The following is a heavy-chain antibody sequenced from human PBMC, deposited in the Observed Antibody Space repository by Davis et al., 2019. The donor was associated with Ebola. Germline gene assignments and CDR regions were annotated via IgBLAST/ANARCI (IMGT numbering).Heavy chain of an antibody. CDR2: IYTGDSDT. CDR1: GNSFTSHW. J-gene: IGHJ4*02. Sequence: GESLKISCKDSGNSFTSHWIGWVRQMPGKGLEWMGIIYTGDSDTRYSPSFRGQVTISADKSTKTAFLVWTGLKASDTAMYYCARMGKSYYDSLWDYWGQGTLVTVSS. CDR3: ARMGKSYYDSLWDY. D-gene: IGHD3-10*01. V-gene: IGHV5-51*01.